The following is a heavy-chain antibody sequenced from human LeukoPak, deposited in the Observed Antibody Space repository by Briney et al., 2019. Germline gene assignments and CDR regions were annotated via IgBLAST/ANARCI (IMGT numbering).Heavy chain of an antibody. Sequence: GGSLRLSCAASGFTFSKYAMNWVRQAPGKGLEWVSDISGSGGTTYYVDSVKGRFTISRDNSKNTLYLQMNSLRAEDTAVYYCAKAFWDFWSGYYTDDDVFDIWGQGTMVTVSS. D-gene: IGHD3-3*01. CDR2: ISGSGGTT. CDR1: GFTFSKYA. J-gene: IGHJ3*02. V-gene: IGHV3-23*01. CDR3: AKAFWDFWSGYYTDDDVFDI.